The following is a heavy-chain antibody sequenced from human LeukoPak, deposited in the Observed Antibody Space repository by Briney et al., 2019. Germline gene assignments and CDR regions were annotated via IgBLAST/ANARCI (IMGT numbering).Heavy chain of an antibody. V-gene: IGHV3-21*01. CDR2: ISSSSSYI. CDR1: GFTFSSYS. Sequence: GSLRLSCAASGFTFSSYSMNWVRQAPGKGLEWVSSISSSSSYIYYADSVKGRFTISRDNAKNSLYLQMNSLRAEDTAVYYCARASRSSTIAVATPLDYWGQGTLVTVSS. J-gene: IGHJ4*02. CDR3: ARASRSSTIAVATPLDY. D-gene: IGHD6-19*01.